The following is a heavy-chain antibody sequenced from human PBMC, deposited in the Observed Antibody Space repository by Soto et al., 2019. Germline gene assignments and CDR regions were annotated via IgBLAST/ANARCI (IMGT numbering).Heavy chain of an antibody. CDR2: ISGSGDST. J-gene: IGHJ4*02. CDR3: STEGFTGINYFDY. V-gene: IGHV3-23*01. CDR1: GFTFSSYA. Sequence: GGSLRLSCAASGFTFSSYAMSWVRQAPGKGLEWVSGISGSGDSTYYADSVKGRFTISRDNSKNTLYLQMNSLRAEDTAVYYCSTEGFTGINYFDYWGQGSLVTVSS.